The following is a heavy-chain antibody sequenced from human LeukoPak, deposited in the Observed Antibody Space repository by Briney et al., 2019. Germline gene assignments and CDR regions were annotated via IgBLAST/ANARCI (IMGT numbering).Heavy chain of an antibody. CDR1: GGSFSGYY. D-gene: IGHD6-13*01. CDR2: INHSGST. Sequence: SETLSLTCAVYGGSFSGYYWSWIRQPPGKGLEWIGEINHSGSTNYNPSLKSRVTISVDTSKNQFSLKLSSVTAADTAVYYCARHSPYSSSWYRGYFDYWGQGTLVAVSS. CDR3: ARHSPYSSSWYRGYFDY. V-gene: IGHV4-34*01. J-gene: IGHJ4*02.